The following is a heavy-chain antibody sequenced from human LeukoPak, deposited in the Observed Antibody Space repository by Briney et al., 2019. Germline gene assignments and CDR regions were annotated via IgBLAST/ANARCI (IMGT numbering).Heavy chain of an antibody. V-gene: IGHV4-39*01. CDR3: ARKGCTGDCYRFDP. Sequence: SETLPLTCTVSGGSISSSSYYWGWIRQPPGKGLEWIGSIYYSGSTYYNPSLKSRVTISVDTSKNQFSLKLSSVTAADTAVYYCARKGCTGDCYRFDPWGQGTLVTVSS. CDR2: IYYSGST. CDR1: GGSISSSSYY. J-gene: IGHJ5*02. D-gene: IGHD2-21*02.